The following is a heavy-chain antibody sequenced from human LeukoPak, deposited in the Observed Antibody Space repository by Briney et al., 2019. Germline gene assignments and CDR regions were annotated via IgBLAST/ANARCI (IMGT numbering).Heavy chain of an antibody. CDR1: GFTFSSYS. D-gene: IGHD2-15*01. CDR2: ISSSSSYI. V-gene: IGHV3-21*04. J-gene: IGHJ4*02. CDR3: AKSPVSSCRGSFCYPFDY. Sequence: PGGSLRLSCAASGFTFSSYSMNWVRQAPGKGLEWVSYISSSSSYIYYADSVKGRFAISRDNSRNTLYLQMNTLRAEDTAVYFCAKSPVSSCRGSFCYPFDYWGQGNLVTVSS.